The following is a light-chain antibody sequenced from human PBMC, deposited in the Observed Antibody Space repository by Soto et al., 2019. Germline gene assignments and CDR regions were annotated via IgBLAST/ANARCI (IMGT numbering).Light chain of an antibody. CDR2: AAS. CDR3: KQSYSTPLT. Sequence: DIQMTQSPSSLSASVGDRVTITCRASQSISSYLNWYQQKPGKAHKLLIYAASSLQSGVPSRFSGSGTGTDFSFPITRLQPEVFATSYCKQSYSTPLTFGGGTKVHI. J-gene: IGKJ4*01. V-gene: IGKV1-39*01. CDR1: QSISSY.